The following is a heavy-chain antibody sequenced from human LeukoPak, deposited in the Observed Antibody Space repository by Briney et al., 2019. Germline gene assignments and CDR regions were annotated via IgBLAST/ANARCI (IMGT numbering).Heavy chain of an antibody. J-gene: IGHJ4*02. Sequence: GGSLRLSCAASGFTFSSYWMSWVRQAPGKGLEWVANIKQDGSETYYVDSVKGRFTISRDNSKNTLYLQMNSLRAEDTAVYYCAKEKPLDYDFWSGYSGWGQGTLVTVSS. CDR2: IKQDGSET. D-gene: IGHD3-3*01. CDR3: AKEKPLDYDFWSGYSG. V-gene: IGHV3-7*03. CDR1: GFTFSSYW.